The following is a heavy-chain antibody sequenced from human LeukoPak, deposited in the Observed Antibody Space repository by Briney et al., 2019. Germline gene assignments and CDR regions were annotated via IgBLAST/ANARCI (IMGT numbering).Heavy chain of an antibody. CDR3: ARDRSGSYYGGSDS. V-gene: IGHV1-2*02. J-gene: IGHJ5*01. CDR1: GYTFTGYY. CDR2: INPNSSVT. Sequence: ASVKVSCKASGYTFTGYYMFWVRQAPGQGLEWMGWINPNSSVTNYAQKFQGRVTMTRDTSISTAYMELSRLRSDDTAVYYCARDRSGSYYGGSDSWGQGTLVIVSS. D-gene: IGHD1-26*01.